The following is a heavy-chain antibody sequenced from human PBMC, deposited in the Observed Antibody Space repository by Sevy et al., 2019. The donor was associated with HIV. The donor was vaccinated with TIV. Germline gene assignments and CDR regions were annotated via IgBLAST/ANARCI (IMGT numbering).Heavy chain of an antibody. CDR1: GFSFSAYW. CDR3: AQETFGRFDS. Sequence: GGSLRLSCAASGFSFSAYWMNWVRQAPGKGLEGGANIKPDGSDKHYVDSAEGRFTISRDNAKNSLYLQMNSLRVEDTAMYYCAQETFGRFDSWGQGTLVTVSS. J-gene: IGHJ4*02. V-gene: IGHV3-7*01. D-gene: IGHD1-26*01. CDR2: IKPDGSDK.